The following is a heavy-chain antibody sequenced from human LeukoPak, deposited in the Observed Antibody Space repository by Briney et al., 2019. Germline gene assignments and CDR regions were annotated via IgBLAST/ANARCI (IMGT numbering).Heavy chain of an antibody. CDR1: GYSFTSYW. D-gene: IGHD1-1*01. V-gene: IGHV5-10-1*01. J-gene: IGHJ4*02. CDR3: ASSRYNWNDGYYFDY. Sequence: RGESLKISCKGSGYSFTSYWVSWVRQMPGKGLEWMGRIDPSDSCTNYSPSFQGHVTISADKSISTAYLQWSSLKASDTAMYYCASSRYNWNDGYYFDYWGQGTLVTVSS. CDR2: IDPSDSCT.